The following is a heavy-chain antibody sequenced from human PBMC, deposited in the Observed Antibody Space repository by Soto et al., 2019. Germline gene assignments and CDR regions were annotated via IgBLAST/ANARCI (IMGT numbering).Heavy chain of an antibody. Sequence: QVQLVQSGAEVKKPGASVKVSCKASGYTFTSYDINWVRQATGQGLEWMGWMNPNSGNTGYAQKFQGRVTMTRNTTISTAYMELSSLRSEDTAVYYCARAPENPTIVGVVRRSPTGYDYMDVWGKGTTVTVSS. CDR2: MNPNSGNT. D-gene: IGHD3-3*01. CDR1: GYTFTSYD. CDR3: ARAPENPTIVGVVRRSPTGYDYMDV. V-gene: IGHV1-8*01. J-gene: IGHJ6*03.